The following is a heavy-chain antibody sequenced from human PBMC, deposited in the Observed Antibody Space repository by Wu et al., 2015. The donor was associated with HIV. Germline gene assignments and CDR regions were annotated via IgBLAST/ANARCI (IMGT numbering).Heavy chain of an antibody. Sequence: QVQLVQSGAEVKEPGTSVKVSCKASGYTFTAYYLFWMRQTPGQGLEWMGWINANTGRADYAQKFQGRVTMTRDMSINTAYMELGRLRSDDTAVYYCARFDGRTFDPWGQGTLVTVSS. J-gene: IGHJ5*02. CDR2: INANTGRA. CDR1: GYTFTAYY. CDR3: ARFDGRTFDP. V-gene: IGHV1-2*02.